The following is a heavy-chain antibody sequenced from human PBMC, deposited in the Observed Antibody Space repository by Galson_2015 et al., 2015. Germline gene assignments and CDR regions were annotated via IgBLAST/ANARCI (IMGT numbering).Heavy chain of an antibody. CDR2: IYYSGST. CDR1: GGSISSGAYY. D-gene: IGHD2-2*01. J-gene: IGHJ5*02. Sequence: TLSLTCTVSGGSISSGAYYWSWIRQHPGKGLEWIGYIYYSGSTYYNPSLKSRVTISVDTSKNQFSLKLSSVTAADTAVYYCATRHCTSTSCYVAWFDPWGQGTLVTVSS. CDR3: ATRHCTSTSCYVAWFDP. V-gene: IGHV4-31*03.